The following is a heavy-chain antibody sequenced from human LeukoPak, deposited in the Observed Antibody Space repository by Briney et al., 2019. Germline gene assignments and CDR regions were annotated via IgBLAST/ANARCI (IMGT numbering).Heavy chain of an antibody. V-gene: IGHV5-10-1*01. CDR3: ARLRRAGIDFADAALDM. J-gene: IGHJ3*02. D-gene: IGHD3-3*01. CDR1: GCRITSYW. Sequence: PGAALQIYCKGSGCRITSYWITWVRQMPGKGREWMGRIDPSDGYRNDSSSPQAHATMSVAKSISPTHLQCSSLQASDTAMYFCARLRRAGIDFADAALDMWGQGTMVSVSS. CDR2: IDPSDGYR.